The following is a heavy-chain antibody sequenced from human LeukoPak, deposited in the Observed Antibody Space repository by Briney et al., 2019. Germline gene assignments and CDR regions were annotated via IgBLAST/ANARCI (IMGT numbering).Heavy chain of an antibody. D-gene: IGHD4-23*01. J-gene: IGHJ5*02. CDR2: MNPNSGNS. V-gene: IGHV1-8*01. CDR3: ARDYGGNSGWFDP. CDR1: GYTFTSYD. Sequence: ASVKVSCKASGYTFTSYDLNWVRQATGQGLEWMGWMNPNSGNSGYAQRFQGRVTMTRDTSISTAYMELSSLRSEDTAVYYCARDYGGNSGWFDPWGQGTLVTVSS.